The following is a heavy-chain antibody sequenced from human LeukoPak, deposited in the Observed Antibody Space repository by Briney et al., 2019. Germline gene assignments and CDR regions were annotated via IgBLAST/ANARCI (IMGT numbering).Heavy chain of an antibody. D-gene: IGHD3-10*01. J-gene: IGHJ4*02. V-gene: IGHV3-30*18. CDR2: ISHDGSNK. CDR1: GSSFSSFG. CDR3: AKGQWFGELLPFDY. Sequence: GRSLRLSCAASGSSFSSFGMHWVRQAPGKGLEWVAVISHDGSNKNYADSVKGRFTMSRDNSKNTVYLQMNSLRSEDTAVYYCAKGQWFGELLPFDYWSQGALVSVSS.